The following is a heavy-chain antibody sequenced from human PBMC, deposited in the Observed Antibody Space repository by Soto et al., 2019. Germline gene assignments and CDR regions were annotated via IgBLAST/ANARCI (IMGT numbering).Heavy chain of an antibody. CDR2: IYWDDDK. V-gene: IGHV2-5*02. J-gene: IGHJ4*02. Sequence: QITLKESGPTLVKPTQTLTLTCTFSGFSLSTSGVGVGWIRQPPGKALEWLALIYWDDDKRYSPSLKSRLTITNDTYKNHVVLTMTNMDPVDTATYYCAHCKHYYGSAVFDYWGQGTLVTVSS. CDR3: AHCKHYYGSAVFDY. CDR1: GFSLSTSGVG. D-gene: IGHD3-22*01.